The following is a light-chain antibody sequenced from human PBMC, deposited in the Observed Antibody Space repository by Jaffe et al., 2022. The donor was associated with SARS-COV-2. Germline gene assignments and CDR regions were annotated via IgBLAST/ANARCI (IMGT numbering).Light chain of an antibody. CDR2: KVS. J-gene: IGKJ4*01. Sequence: DVVMTQSPLSLPVTLGQPASISCRSSQSLVDSDGNTYLNWFQQRPGQSPRRLIYKVSNRDSGVPDRFSGSGSATDFTLKISRVEAEDVGVYYCMQGTHWGTLTFGGGTKVEIK. V-gene: IGKV2-30*01. CDR1: QSLVDSDGNTY. CDR3: MQGTHWGTLT.